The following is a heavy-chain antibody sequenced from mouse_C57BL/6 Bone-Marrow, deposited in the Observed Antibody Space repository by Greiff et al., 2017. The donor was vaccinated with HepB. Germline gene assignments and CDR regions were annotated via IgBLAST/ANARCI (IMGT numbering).Heavy chain of an antibody. D-gene: IGHD5-1*01. CDR1: GFTFTDYY. Sequence: EVQLVESGGGLVQPGGSLSLSCAASGFTFTDYYMSWVRQPPGKALEWLGFIRNKANGYTTEYSASVKGRFTISRDNSQSILYLQMNALRAEDSATYYCARWSNYFDYWGQGTTLTVSS. CDR2: IRNKANGYTT. J-gene: IGHJ2*01. CDR3: ARWSNYFDY. V-gene: IGHV7-3*01.